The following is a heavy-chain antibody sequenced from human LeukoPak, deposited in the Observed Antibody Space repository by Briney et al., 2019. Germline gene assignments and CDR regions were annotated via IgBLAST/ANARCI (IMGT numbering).Heavy chain of an antibody. Sequence: SETLSLTCTVSGGSISSSSYYWGWIRQPPGKGLEWIGSIYYSGSTYYNPSLKSRVTISVDTSKNQFSLKLSSVTAADTAVYYCASGSQVNYYYYYGMDVWGQGTTVTVSS. V-gene: IGHV4-39*07. CDR3: ASGSQVNYYYYYGMDV. CDR2: IYYSGST. J-gene: IGHJ6*02. CDR1: GGSISSSSYY. D-gene: IGHD3-10*01.